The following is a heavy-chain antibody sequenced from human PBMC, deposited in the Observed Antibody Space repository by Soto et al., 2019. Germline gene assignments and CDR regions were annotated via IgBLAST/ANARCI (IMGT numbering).Heavy chain of an antibody. D-gene: IGHD6-6*01. J-gene: IGHJ4*02. CDR2: INHSGRT. CDR3: ARTSRFDC. CDR1: CGSFSGYY. V-gene: IGHV4-34*01. Sequence: QVQLQQWGAGLLKPSETLSLTCAVYCGSFSGYYWSWLRQPPGKGLEWIGEINHSGRTNYNPSLKSGVTMSVDTSKHQFSLKLSSVTAADTAVYYCARTSRFDCWGQGTLVTVSS.